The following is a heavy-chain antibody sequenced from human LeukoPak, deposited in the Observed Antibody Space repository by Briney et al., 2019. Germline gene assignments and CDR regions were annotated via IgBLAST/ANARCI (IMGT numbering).Heavy chain of an antibody. Sequence: GGSLRLSCAASGFTFSSYAMHSVRQAPGKGLEYVSAISSNGGSTHYANSVKGRFTISRDNSKHALYLQMGSLRAEDMAVYYCARSPGEVVNPEYAFDIWGQGTMVTVSS. CDR3: ARSPGEVVNPEYAFDI. CDR2: ISSNGGST. J-gene: IGHJ3*02. D-gene: IGHD3-10*01. V-gene: IGHV3-64*01. CDR1: GFTFSSYA.